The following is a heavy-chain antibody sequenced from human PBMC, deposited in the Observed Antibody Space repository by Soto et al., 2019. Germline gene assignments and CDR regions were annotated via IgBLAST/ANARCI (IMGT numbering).Heavy chain of an antibody. Sequence: HPGGSLRLSCAASGFTVSSNYMSWVRQAPGKGLEWVSVIYSGGSTYYADSVKGRFTISRDNSKNTLYLQMNSLRAEDTAVYYCARDSVVPAARGDYYYYGMDVWGQGTTVTVSS. D-gene: IGHD2-2*01. CDR3: ARDSVVPAARGDYYYYGMDV. J-gene: IGHJ6*02. CDR1: GFTVSSNY. CDR2: IYSGGST. V-gene: IGHV3-53*05.